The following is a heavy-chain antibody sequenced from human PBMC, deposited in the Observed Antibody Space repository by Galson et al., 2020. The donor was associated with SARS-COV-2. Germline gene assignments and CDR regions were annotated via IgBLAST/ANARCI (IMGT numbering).Heavy chain of an antibody. V-gene: IGHV1-18*01. CDR3: ARDTNLDYCDRSVAANCFDP. D-gene: IGHD3-22*01. Sequence: ASVKVSCTASGYTFTSSGISSVRQAPGQGLEWMGWISAYNGNTNYAPKLQGRVTMTTDTSTSTAYMELRSLRSDDTAVYYCARDTNLDYCDRSVAANCFDPGGRGTLVTVSS. CDR2: ISAYNGNT. J-gene: IGHJ5*02. CDR1: GYTFTSSG.